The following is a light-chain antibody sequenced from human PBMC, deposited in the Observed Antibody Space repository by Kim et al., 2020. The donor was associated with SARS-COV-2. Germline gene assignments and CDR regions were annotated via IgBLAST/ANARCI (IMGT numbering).Light chain of an antibody. CDR2: AAS. V-gene: IGKV1-9*01. J-gene: IGKJ1*01. CDR1: QGSRGY. Sequence: ASVGDRVTIPCRARQGSRGYVAWYQQKPGRAPKLLIYAASTLHSGVPSRFSGRGSGTDFTLTITNLQPEDCAAYYCQQLDTPAWTFGPGTKVDIK. CDR3: QQLDTPAWT.